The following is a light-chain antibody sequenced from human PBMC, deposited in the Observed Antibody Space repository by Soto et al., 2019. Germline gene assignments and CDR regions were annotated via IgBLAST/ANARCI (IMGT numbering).Light chain of an antibody. J-gene: IGKJ5*01. CDR3: QQSYSTPIT. Sequence: DIQMTQSPSSLSASVGDRVTITCRASQSISSYLNWYQQKPGKAPKLLIYAASSLQSGVPSRFSGRGSGTDFTLTISSLQPEDFATYYCQQSYSTPITFGQGTRLVI. CDR1: QSISSY. CDR2: AAS. V-gene: IGKV1-39*01.